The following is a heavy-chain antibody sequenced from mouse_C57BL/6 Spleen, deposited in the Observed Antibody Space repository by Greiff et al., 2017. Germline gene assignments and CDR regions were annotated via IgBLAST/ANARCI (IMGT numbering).Heavy chain of an antibody. CDR2: ISYDGSN. CDR3: ARGGDYDVWYFDV. D-gene: IGHD2-4*01. J-gene: IGHJ1*03. CDR1: GYSITSGYY. Sequence: EVQLQESGPGLVKPSQSLSLTCSVTGYSITSGYYWNWIRQFPGNKLEWMGYISYDGSNNYNPSLKNRISITRDTSKNQFFLKLNSVTTEDTATYYCARGGDYDVWYFDVWGTGTTVTVSS. V-gene: IGHV3-6*01.